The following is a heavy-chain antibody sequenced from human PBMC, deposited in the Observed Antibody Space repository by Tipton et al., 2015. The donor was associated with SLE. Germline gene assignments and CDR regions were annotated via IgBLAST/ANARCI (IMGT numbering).Heavy chain of an antibody. V-gene: IGHV4-59*12. J-gene: IGHJ4*02. CDR1: GGSISSYY. Sequence: TLSLTCTVSGGSISSYYWSWIRQPPGKGLEWIGYIYYSGSTNYNPSLKSRVTMSVDTSKNQFSLKLSSVTAADTAVYYCAREGGIGLDYWGQGTLVTVSS. D-gene: IGHD3-16*01. CDR3: AREGGIGLDY. CDR2: IYYSGST.